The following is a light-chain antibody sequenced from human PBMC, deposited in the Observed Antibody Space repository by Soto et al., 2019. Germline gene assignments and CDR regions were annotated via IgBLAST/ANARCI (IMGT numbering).Light chain of an antibody. CDR2: GAS. J-gene: IGKJ4*01. V-gene: IGKV3-20*01. CDR1: QSVNNNY. Sequence: EIVLTEAPGTLSLSPGDRATLSCEASQSVNNNYLAWYQHKPGQAPRLLIYGASSRATGIPVRFSGSGSGTDFTLTISRLEPEDFAVYYCQQYDTSLPYTFGGGTKWIS. CDR3: QQYDTSLPYT.